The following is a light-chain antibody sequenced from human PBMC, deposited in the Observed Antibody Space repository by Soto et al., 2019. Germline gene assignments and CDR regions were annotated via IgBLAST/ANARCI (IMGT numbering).Light chain of an antibody. V-gene: IGKV3-11*01. CDR3: QLSQQRSDWPPIT. CDR1: QIVSSN. J-gene: IGKJ5*01. CDR2: DAS. Sequence: EKALTQSPVTLSLSPGERATLSCRASQIVSSNLAWYQQKSGQAPRLLIYDASFRATGIPARFSGSGSGTDFTLTISSLEPEDFAVYYCQLSQQRSDWPPITFGQGTRLEIK.